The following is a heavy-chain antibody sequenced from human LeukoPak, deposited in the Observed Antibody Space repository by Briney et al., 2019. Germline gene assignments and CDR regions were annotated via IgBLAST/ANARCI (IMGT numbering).Heavy chain of an antibody. CDR3: ANSLLWFGEPEYIDY. CDR2: ISGSGGST. CDR1: GFTFSSYG. Sequence: GGTLRLSCAASGFTFSSYGMSWVRQAPGKGLEWVSAISGSGGSTYYADSVKGRFTISRDNSKNTLYLQMNSLRAEDTAVYYCANSLLWFGEPEYIDYWGQGTLVTVSS. D-gene: IGHD3-10*01. V-gene: IGHV3-23*01. J-gene: IGHJ4*02.